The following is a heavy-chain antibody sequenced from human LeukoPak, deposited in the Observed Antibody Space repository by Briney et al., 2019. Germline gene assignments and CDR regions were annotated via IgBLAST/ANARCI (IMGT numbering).Heavy chain of an antibody. CDR1: GGSFSGYY. D-gene: IGHD4-17*01. J-gene: IGHJ4*02. V-gene: IGHV4-34*01. CDR3: ARASRGGLRWLFDY. CDR2: INHSGST. Sequence: PSETLSLTCAVYGGSFSGYYWSWIRQPPGKGLEWIGEINHSGSTNYNPSLKSRVTMSVDTFKNQFSLKLSSVTAADTAVYYCARASRGGLRWLFDYWGQGTLVTVSS.